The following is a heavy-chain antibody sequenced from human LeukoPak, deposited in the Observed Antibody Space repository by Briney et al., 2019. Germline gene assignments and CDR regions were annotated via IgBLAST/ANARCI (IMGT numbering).Heavy chain of an antibody. D-gene: IGHD3-10*01. V-gene: IGHV4-34*01. CDR2: INHSGST. CDR1: GGSFSGYY. CDR3: ARGLGSKEL. J-gene: IGHJ3*01. Sequence: PSETLSLTCAVYGGSFSGYYWSWIRQPPGKGLEWIGEINHSGSTNYNPSLKSRVTISVDTSKNQFSLKLSSVTAADTAVYYCARGLGSKELWGQGTMVTVSS.